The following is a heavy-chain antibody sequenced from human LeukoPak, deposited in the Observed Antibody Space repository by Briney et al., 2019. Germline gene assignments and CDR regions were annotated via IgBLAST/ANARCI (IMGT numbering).Heavy chain of an antibody. CDR1: GFTLSSYS. Sequence: GGSLRLSCAASGFTLSSYSMNWDRQAPGKGLEWVSSISSSSSYIYYADSVKGRFTISRDNAKNSLYLQMNSLRAEDTAVYYCARVGATPGSAFDIWGQGTMVTVSS. D-gene: IGHD2-15*01. CDR2: ISSSSSYI. V-gene: IGHV3-21*01. J-gene: IGHJ3*02. CDR3: ARVGATPGSAFDI.